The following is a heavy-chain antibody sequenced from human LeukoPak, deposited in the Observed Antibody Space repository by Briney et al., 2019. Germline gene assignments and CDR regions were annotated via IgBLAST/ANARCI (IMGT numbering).Heavy chain of an antibody. V-gene: IGHV3-48*01. Sequence: GGSLRLSCSASGFTFSSYTMHWVRQAPGKGLEWVSYISDSSSAIHYADSVKGRFTISRDNAKKSLYLRMNSLRPEDTAVYYCARPLAVAGLDAFHIWGPGTRVTVSS. J-gene: IGHJ3*02. CDR2: ISDSSSAI. D-gene: IGHD6-19*01. CDR3: ARPLAVAGLDAFHI. CDR1: GFTFSSYT.